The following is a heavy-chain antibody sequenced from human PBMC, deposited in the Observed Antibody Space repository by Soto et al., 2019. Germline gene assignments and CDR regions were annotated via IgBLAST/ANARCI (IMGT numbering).Heavy chain of an antibody. D-gene: IGHD4-4*01. V-gene: IGHV3-23*01. CDR3: AKIALTTVNNYYGMDV. CDR1: GFTFSSYA. CDR2: ISGSGGST. J-gene: IGHJ6*02. Sequence: DVQLLESGGGLVQPGGSLRLSCAASGFTFSSYAMSWVRQAPGKGLEWVSAISGSGGSTYYADSVKGRFTISRDNSKNTLYLQMNSLRAEDTAVYYCAKIALTTVNNYYGMDVWGQGTTVTVSS.